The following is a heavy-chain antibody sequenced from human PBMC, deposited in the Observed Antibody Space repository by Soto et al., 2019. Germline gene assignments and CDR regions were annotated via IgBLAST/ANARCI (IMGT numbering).Heavy chain of an antibody. CDR3: AGDGSLYACYYAMDV. CDR2: ISYEGSNK. D-gene: IGHD1-1*01. Sequence: QVQLVESGGGVVQPGRSLSLSCAASGFTFSSYTMHWVRQAPGKGLEWVAVISYEGSNKYYADSVKARFSISRDNSKLTLYLQMNSLRAEDTAVYYCAGDGSLYACYYAMDVWGQGTTVTVS. CDR1: GFTFSSYT. J-gene: IGHJ6*02. V-gene: IGHV3-30-3*01.